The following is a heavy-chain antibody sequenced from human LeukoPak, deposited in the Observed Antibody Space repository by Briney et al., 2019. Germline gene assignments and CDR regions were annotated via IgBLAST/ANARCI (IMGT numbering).Heavy chain of an antibody. J-gene: IGHJ3*02. CDR3: ARDRSAGYADAFDI. V-gene: IGHV3-66*01. D-gene: IGHD6-25*01. CDR1: GFTVSSNY. CDR2: IYSGGSA. Sequence: PGGSLRLSCAASGFTVSSNYMNWVRQAPGKGLEWVSVIYSGGSAYYTDSVKGRFTMSRDNSTNTLYLQMNSLRPEDTAVYYCARDRSAGYADAFDIWGQGTMVSVSS.